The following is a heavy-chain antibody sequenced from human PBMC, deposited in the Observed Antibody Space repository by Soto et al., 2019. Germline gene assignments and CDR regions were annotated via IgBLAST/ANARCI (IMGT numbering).Heavy chain of an antibody. J-gene: IGHJ5*02. CDR3: ARSLYSSGWITYNWFDP. V-gene: IGHV1-8*01. CDR2: MNPNSGNT. D-gene: IGHD6-19*01. Sequence: QVQLVQSGAEVKKPGASVKVSCKASGYTFTSYDINWVRQATGQGLEWMGWMNPNSGNTGYAQKFQGRVTMTRNTSISTAYRELSSLRSEDTAVYYCARSLYSSGWITYNWFDPWGQGTLVTVSS. CDR1: GYTFTSYD.